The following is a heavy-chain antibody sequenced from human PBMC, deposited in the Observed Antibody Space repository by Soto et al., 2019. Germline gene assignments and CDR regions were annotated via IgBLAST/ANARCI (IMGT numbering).Heavy chain of an antibody. D-gene: IGHD3-10*01. CDR3: ARDFGYFGMDV. CDR2: IGTAGDT. V-gene: IGHV3-13*04. J-gene: IGHJ6*02. CDR1: GFTFSSYD. Sequence: GGSLRLSCAASGFTFSSYDMHWVRQATGKGLEWVSAIGTAGDTYYPGSVKGRFTISRENAKNSLYLQMNSLRAGDTAVYYCARDFGYFGMDVWGQGTTVTLSS.